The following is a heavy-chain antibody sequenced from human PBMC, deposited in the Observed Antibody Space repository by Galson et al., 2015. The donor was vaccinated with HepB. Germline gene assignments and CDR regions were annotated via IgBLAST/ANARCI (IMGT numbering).Heavy chain of an antibody. D-gene: IGHD2-2*01. J-gene: IGHJ4*02. CDR2: ISGYNVNT. Sequence: SVKVSCKASGYTFTNYGINWVRQAPGQGLEWMGWISGYNVNTNYAQKLQDRVTVTTDTSTSTAYMELRSLRSDDTAVYYCARARCSTSPPDYWGQGTLVTVSS. CDR1: GYTFTNYG. CDR3: ARARCSTSPPDY. V-gene: IGHV1-18*01.